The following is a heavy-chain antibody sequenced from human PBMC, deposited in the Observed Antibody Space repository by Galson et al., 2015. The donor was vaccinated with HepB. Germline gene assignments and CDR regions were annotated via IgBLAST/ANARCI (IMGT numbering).Heavy chain of an antibody. CDR1: GFTFSSYA. J-gene: IGHJ3*02. CDR3: VKMSGGLINFSGWYGGGVFDI. D-gene: IGHD6-19*01. Sequence: SLRLSCADSGFTFSSYALNWVRQAPGKGLEWVSGISVSGTSTYYADSVKGRFTISRDNSKNTLYLQMNSLRVEDTAIYYCVKMSGGLINFSGWYGGGVFDIWGQGTMVTVSS. CDR2: ISVSGTST. V-gene: IGHV3-23*01.